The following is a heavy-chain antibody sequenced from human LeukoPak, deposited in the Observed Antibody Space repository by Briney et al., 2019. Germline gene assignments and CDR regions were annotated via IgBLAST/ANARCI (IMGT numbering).Heavy chain of an antibody. J-gene: IGHJ4*02. Sequence: PGRSLRLSCAASGFTFSRYGMHWVRQAPGKGLEWVAFIWYDGSNQYYADSVKGRFTISKDNSKNTLYLQMNSLRVEDTAIYYCARDKGASGWYGDYWGQGTLVTVSS. CDR1: GFTFSRYG. CDR2: IWYDGSNQ. V-gene: IGHV3-33*01. D-gene: IGHD6-19*01. CDR3: ARDKGASGWYGDY.